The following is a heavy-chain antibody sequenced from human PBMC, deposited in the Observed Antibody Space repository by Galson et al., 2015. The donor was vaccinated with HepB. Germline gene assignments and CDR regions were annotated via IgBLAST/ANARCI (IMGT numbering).Heavy chain of an antibody. J-gene: IGHJ4*02. CDR1: GFTFSSYA. Sequence: SLRLSCAASGFTFSSYAMHWVRQAPGKGLEWVAVISYDGSNKYYADSVKGRFTISRDNSKNTLYLQMNSLRAEDTAVYYCARDGGTGSYPHFDYWGQGTLVTVSS. V-gene: IGHV3-30*04. D-gene: IGHD1-26*01. CDR3: ARDGGTGSYPHFDY. CDR2: ISYDGSNK.